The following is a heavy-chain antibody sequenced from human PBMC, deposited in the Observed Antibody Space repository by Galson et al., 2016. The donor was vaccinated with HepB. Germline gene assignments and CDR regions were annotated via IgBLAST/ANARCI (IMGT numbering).Heavy chain of an antibody. CDR2: ISGSGGST. D-gene: IGHD6-19*01. J-gene: IGHJ4*02. Sequence: SLRLSCAASGFTFSSYAMSWVRQAPGKGLEWVSAISGSGGSTYYADSVKGRFTISRDSSKNTLYLQMNSLRAEDTAVYYCAKGRRLYSYSSGWYYFDYWGQGTLVTVSS. CDR1: GFTFSSYA. CDR3: AKGRRLYSYSSGWYYFDY. V-gene: IGHV3-23*01.